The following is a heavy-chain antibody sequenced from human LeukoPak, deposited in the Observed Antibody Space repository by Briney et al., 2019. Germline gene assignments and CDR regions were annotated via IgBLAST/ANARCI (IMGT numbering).Heavy chain of an antibody. CDR1: GYTFTSYD. CDR3: ARVVEEYSYGYGSFDP. D-gene: IGHD5-18*01. CDR2: IIPIFGTA. V-gene: IGHV1-69*13. J-gene: IGHJ5*02. Sequence: SVKVSCKASGYTFTSYDINWVRQAPGQGLEWMGGIIPIFGTANYAQKFQGRVTITADESTSTAYMELSSLRSEDTAAYYCARVVEEYSYGYGSFDPWGQGTLVTVSS.